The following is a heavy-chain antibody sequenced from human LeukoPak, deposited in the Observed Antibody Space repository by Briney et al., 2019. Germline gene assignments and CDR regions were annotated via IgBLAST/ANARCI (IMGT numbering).Heavy chain of an antibody. Sequence: GGSLRLSCAASGFTFSSYGMHWVRQAPGKGLEWVAVIWYDGSNKYYADSVKGRFTISRDNSKNTLYLQMNSLRAEDTAVYYCARDRYCTNGVCQDYYYGMDAWGQGTTVTVSS. CDR2: IWYDGSNK. J-gene: IGHJ6*02. V-gene: IGHV3-33*01. D-gene: IGHD2-8*01. CDR3: ARDRYCTNGVCQDYYYGMDA. CDR1: GFTFSSYG.